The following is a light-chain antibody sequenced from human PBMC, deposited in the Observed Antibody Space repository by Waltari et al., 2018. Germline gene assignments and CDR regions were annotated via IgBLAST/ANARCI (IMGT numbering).Light chain of an antibody. CDR1: VGSYNV. CDR3: CSYAGSSTWV. J-gene: IGLJ3*02. Sequence: QSALTQSASVSGSPGQSITISCTDVGSYNVVSWYQQYPGKAPKLMIYEVTKRPSGVSTRFSGSKAGTTAALTISGLQGEDEADYYCCSYAGSSTWVFGGGTKVTVL. V-gene: IGLV2-23*02. CDR2: EVT.